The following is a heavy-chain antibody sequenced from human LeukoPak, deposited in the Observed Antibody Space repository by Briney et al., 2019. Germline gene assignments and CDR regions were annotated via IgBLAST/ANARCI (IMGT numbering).Heavy chain of an antibody. CDR1: GFTFSNYW. CDR3: AREILAPGKTHDY. Sequence: GGSLRLSCAASGFTFSNYWMHWVRQVPGKGLGWVSRINDDGSATFYADSVKGRFTISRDNAKNTLFLQMNSLSAEDTAVYYCAREILAPGKTHDYWGQGTLVTVSP. CDR2: INDDGSAT. J-gene: IGHJ4*02. V-gene: IGHV3-74*01.